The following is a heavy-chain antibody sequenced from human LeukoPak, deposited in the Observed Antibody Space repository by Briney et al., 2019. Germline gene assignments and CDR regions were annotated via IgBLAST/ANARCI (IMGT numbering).Heavy chain of an antibody. Sequence: SQTLSVTCAISGDSVSSINGAWNWVRQSPSRGLEWLGRTHYRSKWYSDYAVPIQGRISINPDTSKNQFTLHLFSVTPDDTAVYYCARDVATTGWYTFDYWGQGTRVTVSS. V-gene: IGHV6-1*01. CDR3: ARDVATTGWYTFDY. J-gene: IGHJ4*02. D-gene: IGHD6-19*01. CDR2: THYRSKWYS. CDR1: GDSVSSINGA.